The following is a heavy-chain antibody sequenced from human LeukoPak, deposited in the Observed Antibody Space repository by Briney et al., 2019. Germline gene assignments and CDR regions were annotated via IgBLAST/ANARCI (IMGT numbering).Heavy chain of an antibody. J-gene: IGHJ2*01. CDR1: SGSISSYY. CDR3: ARVYYSSSYDYWYFDL. CDR2: IYYSGST. V-gene: IGHV4-59*01. D-gene: IGHD6-13*01. Sequence: SETLSLTCSVSSGSISSYYWSWIRQPPGKGLEWIGYIYYSGSTNYNPSLKSRVTISVDTSKNQFSLKLSSVTAADTAVYYCARVYYSSSYDYWYFDLWGRGTLVTVSS.